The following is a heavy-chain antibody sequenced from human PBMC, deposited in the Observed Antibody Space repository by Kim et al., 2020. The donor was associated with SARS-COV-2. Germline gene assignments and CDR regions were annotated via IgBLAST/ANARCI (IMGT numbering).Heavy chain of an antibody. Sequence: SVKGRFTISRDNTKNSLYLQMNSLRAADTALYYCAKDILHYDILTGPFDYWGQGTLVTVSS. D-gene: IGHD3-9*01. CDR3: AKDILHYDILTGPFDY. J-gene: IGHJ4*02. V-gene: IGHV3-9*01.